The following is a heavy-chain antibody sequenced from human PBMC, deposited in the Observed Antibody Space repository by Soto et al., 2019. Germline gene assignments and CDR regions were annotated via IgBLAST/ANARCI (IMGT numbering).Heavy chain of an antibody. V-gene: IGHV3-23*01. CDR1: GFTFSNYA. J-gene: IGHJ4*02. D-gene: IGHD6-13*01. Sequence: EVQLLESGGGLVQPGGSLRLSCAASGFTFSNYAMSWVRQAPGKGLEWVSGLTGSGGATYYADSVKGRLTISRDNSNNTLYRQMNSLRAEDTAVYYCAKEGSVTAALDYWGQGILVTVSS. CDR2: LTGSGGAT. CDR3: AKEGSVTAALDY.